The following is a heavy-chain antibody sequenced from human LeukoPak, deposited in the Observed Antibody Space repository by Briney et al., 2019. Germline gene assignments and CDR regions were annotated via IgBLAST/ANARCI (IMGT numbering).Heavy chain of an antibody. CDR1: GFTFSSFG. J-gene: IGHJ4*02. V-gene: IGHV3-33*01. CDR3: ARDHYDSSEFDY. CDR2: IWYDGSNK. D-gene: IGHD3-22*01. Sequence: GGSLRLSCAASGFTFSSFGMHWVRRAPGKGLDWVAFIWYDGSNKYYADSVKGRFTISRDNSKNTLDLQMNSLRAEDTAVYYCARDHYDSSEFDYWGQGTLVTVSS.